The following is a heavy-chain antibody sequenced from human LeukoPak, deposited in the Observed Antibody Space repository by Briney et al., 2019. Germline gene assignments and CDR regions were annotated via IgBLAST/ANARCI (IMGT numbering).Heavy chain of an antibody. CDR2: IYYSGST. J-gene: IGHJ6*02. V-gene: IGHV4-31*03. Sequence: SQTLSLTCTVSGGSISSGGYYWSWIRQHPGKGLEWIGYIYYSGSTYYNPSLKSRVTISVDTSKNQFSLKLSSVTAADTAVYYCAGEQSGYCSSTSCPRGMGVWGQGTTVTVSS. D-gene: IGHD2-2*01. CDR3: AGEQSGYCSSTSCPRGMGV. CDR1: GGSISSGGYY.